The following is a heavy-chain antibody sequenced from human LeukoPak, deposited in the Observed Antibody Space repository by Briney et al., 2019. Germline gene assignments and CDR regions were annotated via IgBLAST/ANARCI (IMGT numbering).Heavy chain of an antibody. CDR1: GYTVADYY. V-gene: IGHV1-2*02. Sequence: ASVRVSCKTSGYTVADYYIHWVRQAPGQGPEWLGWIFPKRGTTDYAQNMKGRVTLTRDTSISTAYMELSSLRSDDTAAYYCARDGSGFSPNWYFDLWGRGTLVTVSS. CDR3: ARDGSGFSPNWYFDL. J-gene: IGHJ2*01. D-gene: IGHD3-3*01. CDR2: IFPKRGTT.